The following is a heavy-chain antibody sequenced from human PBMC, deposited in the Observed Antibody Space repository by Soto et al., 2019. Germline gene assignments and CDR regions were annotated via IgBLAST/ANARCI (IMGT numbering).Heavy chain of an antibody. CDR2: TSAYNGNT. V-gene: IGHV1-18*01. CDR3: ARRQWLVGGYYSGMDV. Sequence: QVQLVQSGAEVKKPGASVKVSCKASGYTFTSYGISWVRQAPGQGLEWMGWTSAYNGNTNYAQKVQGRVTRTTDTSTSTAYMELRRLRPDDTAVYYCARRQWLVGGYYSGMDVWGQGTTVTVSS. J-gene: IGHJ6*02. CDR1: GYTFTSYG. D-gene: IGHD6-19*01.